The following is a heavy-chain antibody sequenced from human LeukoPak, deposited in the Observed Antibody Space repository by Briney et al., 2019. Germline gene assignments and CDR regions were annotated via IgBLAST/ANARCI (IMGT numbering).Heavy chain of an antibody. J-gene: IGHJ3*02. V-gene: IGHV1-2*06. CDR1: GYTFTGYY. CDR2: INPNSGGT. Sequence: GASVKVSCKASGYTFTGYYMHWVRQAPGQGLEGMGRINPNSGGTNYAQKLQGRVTMTRDTSISTAYMELSRLRSDDTAVYYCASLGGVAAASRLGAFDIWGQGTMVTVSS. D-gene: IGHD6-13*01. CDR3: ASLGGVAAASRLGAFDI.